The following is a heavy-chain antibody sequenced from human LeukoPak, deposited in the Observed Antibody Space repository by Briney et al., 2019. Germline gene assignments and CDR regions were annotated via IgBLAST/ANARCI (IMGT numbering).Heavy chain of an antibody. V-gene: IGHV1-18*01. Sequence: VASVTVSCKASGYTFTSYGISWVRQAPGQGLEWMGWISAYNGNTNYAQKLQGRVTMTTDTSTSTAYMELRSLRSDDTAVYYCARHLFGGYCSSTSCYIGYFDYWGQGTLVTVSS. D-gene: IGHD2-2*02. CDR3: ARHLFGGYCSSTSCYIGYFDY. J-gene: IGHJ4*02. CDR1: GYTFTSYG. CDR2: ISAYNGNT.